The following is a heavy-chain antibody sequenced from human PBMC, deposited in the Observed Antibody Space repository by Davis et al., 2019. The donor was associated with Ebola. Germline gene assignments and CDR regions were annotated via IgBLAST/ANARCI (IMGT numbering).Heavy chain of an antibody. Sequence: SETLSLTCTVSGGSIATGGYYWNWIRQHPEKGLEWLGYIYYRGSTNYNPSLKSRVTISVDTSKNQFSLKLSSVTAADTAVYYCARVPVVPAASGVDYWGQGTLVTVSS. CDR2: IYYRGST. CDR3: ARVPVVPAASGVDY. D-gene: IGHD2-2*01. V-gene: IGHV4-61*08. J-gene: IGHJ4*02. CDR1: GGSIATGGYY.